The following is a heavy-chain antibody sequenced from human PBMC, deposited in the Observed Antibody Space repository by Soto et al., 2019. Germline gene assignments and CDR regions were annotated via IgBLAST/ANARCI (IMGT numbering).Heavy chain of an antibody. CDR3: AKLGFSGTYFHFDY. J-gene: IGHJ4*02. Sequence: GGSLRLSCAASGFSFSNFAMNWVRQSPGKGLEWVSSISGSGGRTWYADSVRGRFTISRDNSQNTLYLQMNGLRGEDTAVYYCAKLGFSGTYFHFDYWGQGALVTVSS. D-gene: IGHD3-10*01. CDR1: GFSFSNFA. V-gene: IGHV3-23*01. CDR2: ISGSGGRT.